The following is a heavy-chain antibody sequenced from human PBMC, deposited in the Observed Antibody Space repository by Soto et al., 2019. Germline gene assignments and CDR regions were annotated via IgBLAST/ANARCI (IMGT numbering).Heavy chain of an antibody. CDR3: ATWHEREHAYDV. D-gene: IGHD1-1*01. CDR1: GLTISGKKY. CDR2: LYDVDGS. Sequence: DVQLVESGGGLIQPGESLRLSCAAFGLTISGKKYVAWVRQAPGKGVEWVSALYDVDGSFYADSVKGRFTTSSDSSKTTVYLQMNDLRPADTAVYYCATWHEREHAYDVWGQGTTVTVSS. J-gene: IGHJ3*01. V-gene: IGHV3-53*01.